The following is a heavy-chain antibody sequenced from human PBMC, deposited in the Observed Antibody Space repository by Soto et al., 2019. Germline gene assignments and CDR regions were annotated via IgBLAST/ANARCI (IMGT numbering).Heavy chain of an antibody. V-gene: IGHV4-39*01. Sequence: SETLSLTCTVSGDSIISSDFYWGWVRQPPGKGLEWIGSIFYLGSSYYNPSLKSRVTMSVDTSKNQFSLSLRSVTAADTALYFCARHSLALRKNNWFDPWGQGIMVTVSS. D-gene: IGHD3-3*02. CDR3: ARHSLALRKNNWFDP. J-gene: IGHJ5*02. CDR2: IFYLGSS. CDR1: GDSIISSDFY.